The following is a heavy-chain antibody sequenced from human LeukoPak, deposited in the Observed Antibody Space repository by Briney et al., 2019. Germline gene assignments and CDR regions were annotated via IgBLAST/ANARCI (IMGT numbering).Heavy chain of an antibody. CDR3: AREGIAAAGVSYFDY. V-gene: IGHV3-66*01. J-gene: IGHJ4*02. Sequence: PGGSLRFSCAASRFTVSSNYMSWVRQAPRKGLEWVSVIYSGGSTYYADSVKGRFTISRDNSKNTLYLQMNSLRAEDTAVYYCAREGIAAAGVSYFDYWGQGTLVTVSS. CDR2: IYSGGST. CDR1: RFTVSSNY. D-gene: IGHD6-13*01.